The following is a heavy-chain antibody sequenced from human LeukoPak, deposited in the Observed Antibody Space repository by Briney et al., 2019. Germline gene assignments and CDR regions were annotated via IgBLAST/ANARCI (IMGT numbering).Heavy chain of an antibody. Sequence: SVKVSCKASGGTFSSYAISWVRQAPGQGLEWMGRIIPILGIANYAQKFQGRVTITADKSTSTAYMELSSLRSEDTAVYYCAREGCSGGSCYSDYWGQGTLVTVSS. V-gene: IGHV1-69*04. CDR1: GGTFSSYA. J-gene: IGHJ4*02. D-gene: IGHD2-15*01. CDR2: IIPILGIA. CDR3: AREGCSGGSCYSDY.